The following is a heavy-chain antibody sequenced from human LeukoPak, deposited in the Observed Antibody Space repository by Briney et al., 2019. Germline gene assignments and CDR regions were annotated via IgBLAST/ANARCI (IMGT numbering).Heavy chain of an antibody. CDR2: INPNSGGT. D-gene: IGHD2-21*02. CDR3: ARDLGFCGGDCYFAY. CDR1: GYTFTGYY. V-gene: IGHV1-2*02. J-gene: IGHJ4*02. Sequence: GASVKVSCKASGYTFTGYYMHWVRQAPGQVLEWMGWINPNSGGTNYAQKFQGRVTMTRDTSISTAYMELSRLRSDDTAVYYCARDLGFCGGDCYFAYWGQGTLVTVSS.